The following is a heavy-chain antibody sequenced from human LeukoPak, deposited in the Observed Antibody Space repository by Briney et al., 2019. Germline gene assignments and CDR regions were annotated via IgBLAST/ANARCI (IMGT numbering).Heavy chain of an antibody. CDR3: ARDRIYYYDSEDY. J-gene: IGHJ4*02. D-gene: IGHD3-22*01. CDR1: GFTVSSNY. Sequence: GGSLRLSCAASGFTVSSNYMSWVRQAPGKGLEWVSVIYSGGSTYYADSVKGRFTISRDNSKNTLYLQMNSLRAEDTAVYYCARDRIYYYDSEDYWGQGTLVIVSS. CDR2: IYSGGST. V-gene: IGHV3-66*01.